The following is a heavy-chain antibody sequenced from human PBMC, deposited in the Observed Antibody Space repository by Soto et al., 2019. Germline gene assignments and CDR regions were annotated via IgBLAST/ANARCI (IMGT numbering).Heavy chain of an antibody. CDR2: IYSSGNA. V-gene: IGHV4-4*07. J-gene: IGHJ3*01. Sequence: QVQLQESGPGLVKPSETVSLICTVSGDSISGYYWSWIRQPAGKGLEWIGRIYSSGNANYNPSLKSRVSMSVDMSKNQFYLKVTSVTAADTAMYYFATGDVFDLWGQGTKVTVAS. CDR1: GDSISGYY. D-gene: IGHD3-10*01. CDR3: ATGDVFDL.